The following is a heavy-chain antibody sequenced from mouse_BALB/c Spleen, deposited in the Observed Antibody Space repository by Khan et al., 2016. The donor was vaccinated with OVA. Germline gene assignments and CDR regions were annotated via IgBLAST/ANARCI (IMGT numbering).Heavy chain of an antibody. V-gene: IGHV3-8*02. CDR2: ITYSGNI. D-gene: IGHD1-1*01. Sequence: EVQLQESGPSLVKPSQTLSLSCSVTGDSITSVFWNWIRKFPGNKFEYLGYITYSGNIYYNTSLKSRISITRDTSKSQYYLQLNSVITEDTATYXFARSYGSWAMDYWGQGTTVTVSA. CDR1: GDSITSVF. CDR3: ARSYGSWAMDY. J-gene: IGHJ4*01.